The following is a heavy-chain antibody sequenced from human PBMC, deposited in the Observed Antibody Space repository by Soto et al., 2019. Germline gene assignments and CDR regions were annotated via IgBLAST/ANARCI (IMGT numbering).Heavy chain of an antibody. CDR3: ARDSEITGSRYNWFDP. CDR1: GGTFSSYA. J-gene: IGHJ5*02. D-gene: IGHD1-20*01. CDR2: IIPIFGTA. V-gene: IGHV1-69*13. Sequence: GASVKVSCKASGGTFSSYAISWVRQAPGQGLEWMGGIIPIFGTANYAQKFQGRVTITADESTSTTYMELSSLRSEDTAVYYCARDSEITGSRYNWFDPWGQGTLVTVSS.